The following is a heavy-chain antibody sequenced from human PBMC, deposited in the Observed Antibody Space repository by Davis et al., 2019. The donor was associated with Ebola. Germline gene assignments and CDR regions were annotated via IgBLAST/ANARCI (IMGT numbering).Heavy chain of an antibody. V-gene: IGHV3-30*02. J-gene: IGHJ6*02. CDR3: AKDSLRYFDWSVGMDV. Sequence: PAGSLTLSCAVSGFTFSSYGMNWVRQAPGKGLEWVALIRYDGSNNYYADSVKGRFTISRANSKNTLYLQMNSLRAEDTAVDYCAKDSLRYFDWSVGMDVWGQGATVTVSS. CDR1: GFTFSSYG. D-gene: IGHD3-9*01. CDR2: IRYDGSNN.